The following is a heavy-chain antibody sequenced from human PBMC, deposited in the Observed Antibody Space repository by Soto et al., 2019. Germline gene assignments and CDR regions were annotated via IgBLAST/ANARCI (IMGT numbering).Heavy chain of an antibody. CDR1: GGSVSSGSYY. CDR2: IYYSGST. D-gene: IGHD5-18*01. CDR3: ARISGYSYGLPPYFDY. Sequence: QVQLQESGPGLVKPSETLSLTCTVSGGSVSSGSYYWSWIRQPPGKGLEWIGYIYYSGSTNYNPSLKSRVTISVDTSKIQLSLKLSSVTAADTAVYYCARISGYSYGLPPYFDYWGQGTLVTVSS. V-gene: IGHV4-61*01. J-gene: IGHJ4*02.